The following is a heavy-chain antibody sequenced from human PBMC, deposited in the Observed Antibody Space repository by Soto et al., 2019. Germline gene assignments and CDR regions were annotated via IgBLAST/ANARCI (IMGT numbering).Heavy chain of an antibody. CDR2: IYYSGST. CDR1: GGSISSGDYY. D-gene: IGHD1-1*01. J-gene: IGHJ5*02. V-gene: IGHV4-30-4*01. Sequence: SETLSLTCTVSGGSISSGDYYWSWIRQPPGKGLEWIGYIYYSGSTYYNPSLKSRVTISVDTSKNQFSLKLSSVTAADTAVYYCARERTDLNWFDPWGQGTLVTVSS. CDR3: ARERTDLNWFDP.